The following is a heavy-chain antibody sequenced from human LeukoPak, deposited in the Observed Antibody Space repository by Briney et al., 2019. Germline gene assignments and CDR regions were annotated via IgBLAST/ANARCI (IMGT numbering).Heavy chain of an antibody. CDR1: GYTFTSDG. J-gene: IGHJ4*02. CDR3: ARIAARLED. D-gene: IGHD6-6*01. CDR2: INPNSGGT. V-gene: IGHV1-2*02. Sequence: GASVKVSCKASGYTFTSDGISWVRQAPGQGLEWVGWINPNSGGTNYAQKFQGRVTMTRDTSISTAYMELSRLRSDDTAVYYCARIAARLEDWGQGTLVTVSS.